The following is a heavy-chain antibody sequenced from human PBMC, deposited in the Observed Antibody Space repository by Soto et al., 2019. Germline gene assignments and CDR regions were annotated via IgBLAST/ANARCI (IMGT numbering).Heavy chain of an antibody. CDR3: ALERCSSISCRPGWFDR. J-gene: IGHJ5*02. Sequence: GGSLRLSCAASGFTFSSYAMNWVRQAPGKGLEWVSAISGSGGSTYYADSVRGRFTISRDNSKNTLYLQMNSLRAEDTAVYYCALERCSSISCRPGWFDRWGQGTLVTVSS. D-gene: IGHD2-2*01. CDR1: GFTFSSYA. V-gene: IGHV3-23*01. CDR2: ISGSGGST.